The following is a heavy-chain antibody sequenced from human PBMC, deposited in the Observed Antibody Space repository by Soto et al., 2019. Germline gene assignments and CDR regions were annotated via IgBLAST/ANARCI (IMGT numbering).Heavy chain of an antibody. CDR3: ARDRRYSSSSGYYGMDV. V-gene: IGHV1-2*02. Sequence: GASVKVSCKASGYTFTGYYMHWVRQAPGQGLEWMGWINPNSGGTNYAQKFQGGVTMTRDTSISTAYMELSRLRSDDTAVYYCARDRRYSSSSGYYGMDVWGQGTTVTVSS. J-gene: IGHJ6*02. CDR1: GYTFTGYY. CDR2: INPNSGGT. D-gene: IGHD6-6*01.